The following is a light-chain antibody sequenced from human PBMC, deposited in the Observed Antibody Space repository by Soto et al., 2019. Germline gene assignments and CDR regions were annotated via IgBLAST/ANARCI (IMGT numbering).Light chain of an antibody. CDR3: SSYTSSSTQV. CDR2: EVS. J-gene: IGLJ1*01. Sequence: QSALTQPASVSGSPGQSITISCTGTSSDVGGYKYVSWYQQHPGKAPKLMIYEVSHRPSGVSNRFSGSKSGNTASLTISGLQAEDEADYYCSSYTSSSTQVFGTGTKLTVL. CDR1: SSDVGGYKY. V-gene: IGLV2-14*01.